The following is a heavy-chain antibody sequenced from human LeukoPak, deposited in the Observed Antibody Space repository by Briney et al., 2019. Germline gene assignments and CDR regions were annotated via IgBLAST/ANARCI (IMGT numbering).Heavy chain of an antibody. V-gene: IGHV3-48*01. J-gene: IGHJ6*02. D-gene: IGHD3-22*01. CDR3: ASRYYYDSSGYPNYYYGMDV. CDR1: GFTFSSYS. CDR2: ISSSSSTI. Sequence: GGSLRLSCAASGFTFSSYSMNWVRQAPGKGLEWVSSISSSSSTIYYADSVKGRFTISRDNAKNSLYLQMNSLRAEDTAVYYCASRYYYDSSGYPNYYYGMDVWGQGTTVTVSS.